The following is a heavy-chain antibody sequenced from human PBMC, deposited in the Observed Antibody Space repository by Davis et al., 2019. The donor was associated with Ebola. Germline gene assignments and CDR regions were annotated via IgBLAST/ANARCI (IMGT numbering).Heavy chain of an antibody. CDR2: IYYSGST. CDR1: GGSISSSNYY. J-gene: IGHJ4*02. D-gene: IGHD3-10*01. CDR3: ARQGYYDSGSYYYFGY. Sequence: MPGASLRLSCTVSGGSISSSNYYWGWLRQPPGKGLEWIGSIYYSGSTYYNPSLKSRVTISVDTSKNQFSLKLNSVTAADTAVYYCARQGYYDSGSYYYFGYWGQGTLVTVSS. V-gene: IGHV4-39*01.